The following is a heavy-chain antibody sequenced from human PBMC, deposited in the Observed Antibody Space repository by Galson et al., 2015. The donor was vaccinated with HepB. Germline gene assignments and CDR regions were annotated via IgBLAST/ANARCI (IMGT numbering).Heavy chain of an antibody. CDR3: ARDFALYSSGWNDALDI. V-gene: IGHV3-30*04. CDR1: GFIFNSHP. CDR2: ISYDGSNK. D-gene: IGHD6-19*01. J-gene: IGHJ3*02. Sequence: SLRLSCAASGFIFNSHPMHWVRQAPGKGLEWAAFISYDGSNKYYAGSVKGRFSISRDNRKNTLYLQMNSLRAEDTAVYYCARDFALYSSGWNDALDIWGQGTMVTVSS.